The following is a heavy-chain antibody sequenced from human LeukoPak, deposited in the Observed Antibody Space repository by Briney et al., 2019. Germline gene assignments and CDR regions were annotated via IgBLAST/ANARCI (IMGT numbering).Heavy chain of an antibody. J-gene: IGHJ6*03. D-gene: IGHD3-22*01. V-gene: IGHV3-30*14. CDR2: ISYDGSNK. CDR3: ASTYYYEPDYMDV. Sequence: PGGSLRLSCAASGFTFSSYAMHWVRQAPGKGLEWVAVISYDGSNKYYADSVKGRFTISRDNSKNTLYLQMNSLRAEDTAVYYCASTYYYEPDYMDVWGKGTTVTVSS. CDR1: GFTFSSYA.